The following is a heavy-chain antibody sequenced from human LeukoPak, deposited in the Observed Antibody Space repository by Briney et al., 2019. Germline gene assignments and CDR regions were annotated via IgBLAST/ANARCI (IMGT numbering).Heavy chain of an antibody. D-gene: IGHD2-2*02. CDR2: IYHNGTP. V-gene: IGHV4-4*02. J-gene: IGHJ6*02. CDR1: VGSISSGNW. Sequence: SETLSLTCAVSVGSISSGNWWSWVRQSPGKGLGWIGEIYHNGTPNYSPSLKSRVTISADTFKNHFSLKLTSLTAADTAVYYCATAPILRGEGGEHYKYGMDVWGQGTTVIVSS. CDR3: ATAPILRGEGGEHYKYGMDV.